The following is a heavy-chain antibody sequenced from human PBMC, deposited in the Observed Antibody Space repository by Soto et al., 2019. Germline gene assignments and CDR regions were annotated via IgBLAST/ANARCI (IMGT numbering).Heavy chain of an antibody. V-gene: IGHV4-34*01. CDR1: GGSFSGYY. CDR2: INHSGST. Sequence: PSETLSLTCAVHGGSFSGYYWSWIRQPPGKGLEWIGEINHSGSTNYNPSLKSRVTISVDTSKNQFSLKLSSVTAADTAVYYCARFSAATISGFGYWGQGTLVTVSS. CDR3: ARFSAATISGFGY. D-gene: IGHD5-12*01. J-gene: IGHJ4*02.